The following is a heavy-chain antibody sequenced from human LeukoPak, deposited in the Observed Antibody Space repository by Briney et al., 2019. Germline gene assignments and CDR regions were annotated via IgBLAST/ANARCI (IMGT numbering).Heavy chain of an antibody. J-gene: IGHJ5*02. CDR3: ARAPKDFISGCYSNRNWFDP. D-gene: IGHD1-26*01. Sequence: ASVKVSCKASGYTFTGYYMHWVRQAPGQGLEWMGWINPNSGGTNYAQKFQGRVTMTRDSSISTAYMELSRLRSDDTAVYYCARAPKDFISGCYSNRNWFDPWGQGTLVTVSS. CDR1: GYTFTGYY. CDR2: INPNSGGT. V-gene: IGHV1-2*02.